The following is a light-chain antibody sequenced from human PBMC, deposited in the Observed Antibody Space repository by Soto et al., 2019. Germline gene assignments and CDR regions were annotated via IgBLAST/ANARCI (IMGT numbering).Light chain of an antibody. CDR2: DAS. CDR3: QQCDNLPLT. J-gene: IGKJ4*01. V-gene: IGKV1-33*01. CDR1: QDISNY. Sequence: DIQMTHSPSSLSASVGDRVTITCQASQDISNYLNWYQQKPGKAPKLLIYDASNLETGVPSRFSGSGSGTDFTFTISSLRPEDIATYYCQQCDNLPLTFGGGTKVDIK.